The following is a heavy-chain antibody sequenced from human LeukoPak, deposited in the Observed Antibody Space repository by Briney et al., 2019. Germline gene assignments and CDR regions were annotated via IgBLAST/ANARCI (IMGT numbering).Heavy chain of an antibody. CDR3: ARDRGYAMDV. CDR2: IHSGGNI. J-gene: IGHJ6*02. CDR1: GLSISDNY. D-gene: IGHD1-1*01. Sequence: SGGSLRLSCAASGLSISDNYMSWVRQAPGKGLEWVSIIHSGGNIYYADSVKGRFTISRDNSKNTLYLQMNSLRAEDMAVYYCARDRGYAMDVWGQGTTVTVSS. V-gene: IGHV3-53*01.